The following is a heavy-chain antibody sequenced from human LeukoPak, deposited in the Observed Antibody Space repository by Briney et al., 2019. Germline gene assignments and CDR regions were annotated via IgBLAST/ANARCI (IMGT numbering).Heavy chain of an antibody. CDR2: IYYSGST. Sequence: SETLSLTCTVSGGSISSSSYYWGWIRQPLGKGLEWIGSIYYSGSTYYNPSLKSRVTISVDTSKNQFSLKLSSVTAADTAVYYCATIEYSSSWSAPYYFDYWGQGTLVTVSS. V-gene: IGHV4-39*01. D-gene: IGHD6-13*01. CDR1: GGSISSSSYY. CDR3: ATIEYSSSWSAPYYFDY. J-gene: IGHJ4*02.